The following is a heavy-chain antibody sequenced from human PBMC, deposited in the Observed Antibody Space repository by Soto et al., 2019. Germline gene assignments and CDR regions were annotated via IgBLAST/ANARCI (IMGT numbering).Heavy chain of an antibody. V-gene: IGHV4-30-2*01. CDR1: GAANTTGGYS. Sequence: SETLSLTCAVSGAANTTGGYSWSWMRQPPGNGLQWIGYMYHTGSANYNPSLKGRVTMSFDTSTNDFSLKLNSVAAADTAVYFCARLKGTRYFDFWGPGLLVTVSS. J-gene: IGHJ4*02. CDR3: ARLKGTRYFDF. D-gene: IGHD3-10*01. CDR2: MYHTGSA.